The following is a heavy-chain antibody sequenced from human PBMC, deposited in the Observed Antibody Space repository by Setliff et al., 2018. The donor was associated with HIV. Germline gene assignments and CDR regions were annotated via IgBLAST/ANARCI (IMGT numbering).Heavy chain of an antibody. V-gene: IGHV4-4*07. Sequence: PSETLSLTCTVSGGSFSTYYWSWIRQPAGEGLEYIGRVHSTGTTIYNPSLKSRVTMSVDTSKNQFSLKLSSVTAADTAVYYCARGEGIVGAWKTWLDPWGQGTLVTVSS. D-gene: IGHD1-26*01. CDR1: GGSFSTYY. J-gene: IGHJ5*02. CDR2: VHSTGTT. CDR3: ARGEGIVGAWKTWLDP.